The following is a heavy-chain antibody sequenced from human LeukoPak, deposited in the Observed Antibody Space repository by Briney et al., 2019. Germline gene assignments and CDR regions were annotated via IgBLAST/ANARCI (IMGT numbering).Heavy chain of an antibody. Sequence: ASVNVSCKASGYTFPSYDIKWVRQATRQGLEWMVWMNPNSGNTSSTPKFQVRVTTTRTTAISTAYMELTRLTSDDTAVHYCPXXXXXXXXXXXXXXYYYGMDVWGQGTTVTVSS. J-gene: IGHJ6*02. CDR1: GYTFPSYD. CDR3: PXXXXXXXXXXXXXXYYYGMDV. V-gene: IGHV1-8*01. CDR2: MNPNSGNT.